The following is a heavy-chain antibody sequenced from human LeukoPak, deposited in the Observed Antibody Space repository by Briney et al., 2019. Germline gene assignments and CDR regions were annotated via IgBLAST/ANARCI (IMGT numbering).Heavy chain of an antibody. J-gene: IGHJ4*02. V-gene: IGHV3-23*03. CDR1: GFSFSSYA. CDR3: AKDRRKVTHIVDY. Sequence: GGSLRLSCAASGFSFSSYAMNWVRQAPGKGLEWVSIIFGAGKNTTYYADSVKGRFTVSRDNSKNTLYLQMNSLRAEDTAVYYCAKDRRKVTHIVDYWGQGTLVTVSS. D-gene: IGHD2-21*01. CDR2: IFGAGKNTT.